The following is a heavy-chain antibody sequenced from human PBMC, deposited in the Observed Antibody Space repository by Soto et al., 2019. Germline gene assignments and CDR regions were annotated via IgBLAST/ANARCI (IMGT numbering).Heavy chain of an antibody. J-gene: IGHJ6*02. V-gene: IGHV1-3*01. CDR3: ARDAGFGELLSTDYGMDV. Sequence: ASVKVSCKASGYTFTSYAMHWVRQAPGQRLEWMGWINAGNGNTKYSQKFQGRVTITRDTSASTAYMELSSLRSEDTAVYYCARDAGFGELLSTDYGMDVWGQGTTVTVPS. CDR2: INAGNGNT. D-gene: IGHD3-10*01. CDR1: GYTFTSYA.